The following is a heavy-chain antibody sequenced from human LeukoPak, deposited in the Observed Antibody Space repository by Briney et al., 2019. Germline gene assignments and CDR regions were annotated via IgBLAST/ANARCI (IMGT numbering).Heavy chain of an antibody. D-gene: IGHD3-22*01. V-gene: IGHV1-46*01. CDR3: ARDGSGYYYDSSVHYGTEYYGMDV. Sequence: GASMKVSCKASGYTFTSYYMHWVRQAPGQGLEWMGIINPSGGSTSYAQKFQGRVTMTRDTSTSTVYMELSSLRSEDTAVYYCARDGSGYYYDSSVHYGTEYYGMDVWGQGTTVTVSS. CDR2: INPSGGST. J-gene: IGHJ6*02. CDR1: GYTFTSYY.